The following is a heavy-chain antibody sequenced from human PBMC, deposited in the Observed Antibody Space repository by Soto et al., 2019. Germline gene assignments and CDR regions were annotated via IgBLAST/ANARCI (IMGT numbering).Heavy chain of an antibody. CDR3: AREYYGLLTGYYTHY. CDR2: ISGDGVTT. V-gene: IGHV3-74*01. Sequence: EVQLVESGGDLVQRGGSLRLSCAASGFPFSSYWMHWVRHTPGKGLDWVARISGDGVTTYYADSVTGRFTVSRDNAKNTLSLQISGLRDEDTAVYYCAREYYGLLTGYYTHYWGQGTLVSVSS. J-gene: IGHJ4*02. D-gene: IGHD3-9*01. CDR1: GFPFSSYW.